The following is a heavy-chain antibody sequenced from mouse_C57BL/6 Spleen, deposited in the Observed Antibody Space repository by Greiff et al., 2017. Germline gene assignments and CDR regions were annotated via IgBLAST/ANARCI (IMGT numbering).Heavy chain of an antibody. V-gene: IGHV1-4*01. D-gene: IGHD2-1*01. CDR2: INPSSGKT. Sequence: VQLQQSGAELARPGASVKMSCKASGYTFTSYTMHWVKQRPGQGLEWIGYINPSSGKTKYNQKFKDKATLTADKSSSTAYMQLSSLTSEDSAVYYCARAGGNYGDWYFCVWGTGTTVTGSS. CDR1: GYTFTSYT. J-gene: IGHJ1*03. CDR3: ARAGGNYGDWYFCV.